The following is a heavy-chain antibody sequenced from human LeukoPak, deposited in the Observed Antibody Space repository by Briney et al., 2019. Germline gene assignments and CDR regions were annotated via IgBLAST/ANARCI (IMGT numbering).Heavy chain of an antibody. CDR1: GFTFSSYA. D-gene: IGHD4-17*01. J-gene: IGHJ5*02. V-gene: IGHV3-30-3*01. Sequence: PGGCLRLSCAASGFTFSSYAMHWVRQAPGKGLEWVAVISYDGSNKYYADSVKGRLTISRDNSKNTLYLQMKSLRAEDTAVYYCARDADRVTTAGNNWFDPWGQGPL. CDR2: ISYDGSNK. CDR3: ARDADRVTTAGNNWFDP.